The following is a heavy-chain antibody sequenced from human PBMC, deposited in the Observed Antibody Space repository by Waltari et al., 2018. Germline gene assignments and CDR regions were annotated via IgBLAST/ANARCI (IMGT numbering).Heavy chain of an antibody. V-gene: IGHV1-8*02. CDR1: GSTFTSYD. CDR2: MNPNRSNT. Sequence: QVQLVQSGAAVRKPGASVKVSCKASGSTFTSYDINWRQQASVQGREWRGWMNPNRSNTGYAQKCQGRVTMTMNTSISTAYMELSSLRSEDTAVYYCARGYRIPKPYWGYWGQGTLVTVSS. J-gene: IGHJ4*02. CDR3: ARGYRIPKPYWGY. D-gene: IGHD2-21*01.